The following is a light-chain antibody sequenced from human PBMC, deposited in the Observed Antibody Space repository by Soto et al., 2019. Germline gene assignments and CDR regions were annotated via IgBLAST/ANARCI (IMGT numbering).Light chain of an antibody. CDR2: GNS. CDR1: SSNIGAGYD. Sequence: QAVVTQPPSVSGAPGQRVTISCTGSSSNIGAGYDVHWYQQLPETAPKLLIYGNSNRPSGVPDRFSGSKSGTSASLAITGLQPEDESDYYCQSYDSRLSAWVFGGGTKVTVL. CDR3: QSYDSRLSAWV. V-gene: IGLV1-40*01. J-gene: IGLJ3*02.